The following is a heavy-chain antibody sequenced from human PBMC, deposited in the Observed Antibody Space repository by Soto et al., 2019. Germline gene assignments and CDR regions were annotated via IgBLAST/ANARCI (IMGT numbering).Heavy chain of an antibody. D-gene: IGHD6-19*01. CDR2: TYYRSKWYN. J-gene: IGHJ4*02. V-gene: IGHV6-1*01. Sequence: SQTLSLTCAISGDSVSSNSAAWNWIRQSPSRGLEWLGRTYYRSKWYNDYAVSVKSRITINPDTSKNQFSLQLNSVTPEDTAVYYCARDLPPHIAVAGLFDYWGQGTLVTV. CDR3: ARDLPPHIAVAGLFDY. CDR1: GDSVSSNSAA.